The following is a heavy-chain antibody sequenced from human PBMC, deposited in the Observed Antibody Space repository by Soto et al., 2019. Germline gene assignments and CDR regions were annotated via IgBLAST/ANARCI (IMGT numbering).Heavy chain of an antibody. CDR1: DGSFSDYY. D-gene: IGHD2-21*01. J-gene: IGHJ6*03. CDR2: INHSGST. CDR3: ARGKFGFSYYYYYYLDV. V-gene: IGHV4-34*01. Sequence: QVQLHQWGAGLLKPSETLSLTCAVYDGSFSDYYWTWIRQSPGKGLEWIGEINHSGSTSYKSSLKSRVTISIDTYKNQFSLKLTSVTASDTAVYYCARGKFGFSYYYYYYLDVWGKGTTVTVSS.